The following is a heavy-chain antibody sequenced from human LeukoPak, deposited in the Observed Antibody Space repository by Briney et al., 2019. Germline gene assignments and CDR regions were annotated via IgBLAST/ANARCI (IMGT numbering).Heavy chain of an antibody. V-gene: IGHV1-18*01. D-gene: IGHD2-15*01. CDR1: GYTFTSYG. J-gene: IGHJ4*02. CDR2: ISAYNGNT. Sequence: ASVKVSCKASGYTFTSYGISWVRQAPGQGLEWMGWISAYNGNTNYAQKLQGRVTMTTDTSTSTAYMELRSLRSDDTAVYYCARGTEMGLGYCSGDRCYWGGFDYWGQGALVTVSS. CDR3: ARGTEMGLGYCSGDRCYWGGFDY.